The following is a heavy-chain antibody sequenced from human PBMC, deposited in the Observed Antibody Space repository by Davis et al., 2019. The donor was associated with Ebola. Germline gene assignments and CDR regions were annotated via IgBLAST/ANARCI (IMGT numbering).Heavy chain of an antibody. CDR1: GGSISSGDYY. CDR3: ARAYCSSTSCYTGLFDY. CDR2: IYYSGST. V-gene: IGHV4-61*08. J-gene: IGHJ4*02. D-gene: IGHD2-2*02. Sequence: PSETLSLTCTVSGGSISSGDYYWSWIRQPPGKGLEWIGYIYYSGSTNYNPSLKSRVTISVDTSKNQFSLKLSSVTAADTAVYYCARAYCSSTSCYTGLFDYWGQGTLVTVSS.